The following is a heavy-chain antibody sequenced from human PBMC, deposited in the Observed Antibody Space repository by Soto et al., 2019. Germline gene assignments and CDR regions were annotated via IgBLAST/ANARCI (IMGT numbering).Heavy chain of an antibody. D-gene: IGHD3-22*01. CDR2: VYYTGTT. CDR1: GSPISSYY. Sequence: QVQLQESGPGLVKPSETLSLTCSVSGSPISSYYWSWFRQPPGQGLEWLGYVYYTGTTTYNPSLKSRLTISLDTSKTQFSLKLGSVPAADTAVYYCARLGDYYQTFDYWGQGALVTVSS. J-gene: IGHJ4*01. CDR3: ARLGDYYQTFDY. V-gene: IGHV4-59*08.